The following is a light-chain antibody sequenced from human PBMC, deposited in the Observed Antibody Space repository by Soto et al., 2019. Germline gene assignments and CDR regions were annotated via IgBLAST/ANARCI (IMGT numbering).Light chain of an antibody. CDR2: GAS. CDR3: QQYNNWWT. Sequence: EIVMTQSPATLSVSPGERATLSCRASQSVSNNLAWYHQKPGQAPRLLIYGASTRATGIPARFSGSGSGTEITITISGQQSEDFAVYCCQQYNNWWTFGQGTKVEIK. CDR1: QSVSNN. J-gene: IGKJ1*01. V-gene: IGKV3-15*01.